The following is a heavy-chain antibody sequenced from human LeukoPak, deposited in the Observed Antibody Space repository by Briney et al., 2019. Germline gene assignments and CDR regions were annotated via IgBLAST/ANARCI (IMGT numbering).Heavy chain of an antibody. CDR1: GFTFSSYG. Sequence: GGSLRLSCAASGFTFSSYGMHWVRQAPGKGLEWVAIIWYDGSNKYYVDSVKGRFTISRDNSKNTLYLQMNSLRAEDTAVYYCAKAFVGATTLFDYWGQGTLVTVSS. D-gene: IGHD1-26*01. V-gene: IGHV3-33*06. J-gene: IGHJ4*02. CDR2: IWYDGSNK. CDR3: AKAFVGATTLFDY.